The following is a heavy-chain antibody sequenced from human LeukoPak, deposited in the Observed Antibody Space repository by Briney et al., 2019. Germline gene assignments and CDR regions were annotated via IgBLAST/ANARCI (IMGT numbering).Heavy chain of an antibody. J-gene: IGHJ4*02. CDR3: ARDESGKPYDY. CDR2: INPSGGST. D-gene: IGHD3-10*01. CDR1: GYTLTSCY. V-gene: IGHV1-46*01. Sequence: ASVKVSCKASGYTLTSCYMHWVRQAPGQGLEWMGIINPSGGSTNYAQTFQGRVTMTRDTSTSTVYMELSSLRSEDTAVYYCARDESGKPYDYWGQGTLVTVSS.